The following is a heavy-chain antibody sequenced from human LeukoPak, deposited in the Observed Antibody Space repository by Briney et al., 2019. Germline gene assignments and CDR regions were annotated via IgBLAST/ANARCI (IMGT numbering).Heavy chain of an antibody. V-gene: IGHV3-33*06. CDR2: IWYDGSNK. Sequence: PGGSLRLSCAASGFTFSSYGMHWVRQAPGKGLEWVAVIWYDGSNKYYADSVKGRFTISRDNSKNTLYLQMNSLRAEDTAVYYCAKDSGYDSSGYYLDYWGQGTLVTVSS. CDR3: AKDSGYDSSGYYLDY. CDR1: GFTFSSYG. J-gene: IGHJ4*02. D-gene: IGHD3-22*01.